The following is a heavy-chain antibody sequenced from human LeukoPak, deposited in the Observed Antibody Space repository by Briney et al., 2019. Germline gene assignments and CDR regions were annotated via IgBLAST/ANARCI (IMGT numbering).Heavy chain of an antibody. Sequence: ASVKVSCKASGYTFTNYGISWLRQAPGQGLEWMGWISAYNGNTNYAQKFQGRVTMTTDTSTSTAYMELRSLRSDDTAVYFCARRQGPPGLCSSTSCYERDNWFDPWGQGTLVTVSS. J-gene: IGHJ5*02. D-gene: IGHD2-2*01. CDR1: GYTFTNYG. CDR3: ARRQGPPGLCSSTSCYERDNWFDP. V-gene: IGHV1-18*01. CDR2: ISAYNGNT.